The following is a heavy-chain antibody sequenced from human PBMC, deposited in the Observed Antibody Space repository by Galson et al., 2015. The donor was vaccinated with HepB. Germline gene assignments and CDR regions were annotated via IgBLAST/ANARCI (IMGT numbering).Heavy chain of an antibody. V-gene: IGHV3-7*03. D-gene: IGHD6-13*01. CDR3: AREAGYSSSWYPY. J-gene: IGHJ4*02. CDR2: IKQDGSEK. Sequence: SLRLSCAASGFTFSSYWMSWVRQAPGKGLEWVANIKQDGSEKYYVDSVKGRFTISRDNAKNSLYLQMNSLRAEDTAVYYCAREAGYSSSWYPYWGQGTLVTVSS. CDR1: GFTFSSYW.